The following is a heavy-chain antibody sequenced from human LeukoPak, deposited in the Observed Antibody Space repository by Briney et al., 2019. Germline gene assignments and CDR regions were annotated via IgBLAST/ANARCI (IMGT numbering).Heavy chain of an antibody. D-gene: IGHD6-19*01. CDR1: GYTFTSYD. V-gene: IGHV1-8*01. Sequence: ASVKVSCKASGYTFTSYDINWVRQATGQGLEWMGWMNPNSGNTGYAQKFQGRVTMTRNTSISTAYMELSSLKSEDTAVYYWSRAYYSSGWYTGDYWGQGTLVTVSS. J-gene: IGHJ4*02. CDR2: MNPNSGNT. CDR3: SRAYYSSGWYTGDY.